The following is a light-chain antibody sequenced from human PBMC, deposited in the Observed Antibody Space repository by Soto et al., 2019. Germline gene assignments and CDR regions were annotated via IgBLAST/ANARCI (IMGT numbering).Light chain of an antibody. J-gene: IGKJ1*01. CDR1: QSVSSSY. Sequence: EIVLTQSPGTLSLSPGERAPLSCRAIQSVSSSYLAWYQQKPGQAPRLLIYGASSRATGIPDRFSGSGSGTDFTLTISRLEPEDFAVYYCQQYGSSPRTFGQGTKVDIK. CDR2: GAS. V-gene: IGKV3-20*01. CDR3: QQYGSSPRT.